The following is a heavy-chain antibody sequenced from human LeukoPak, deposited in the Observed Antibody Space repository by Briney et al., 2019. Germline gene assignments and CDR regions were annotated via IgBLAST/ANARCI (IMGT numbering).Heavy chain of an antibody. CDR2: ISSNGSTT. CDR1: GFNFNTFS. D-gene: IGHD3-3*01. J-gene: IGHJ4*02. CDR3: ARDGFCDF. Sequence: PGGSLRLSCAASGFNFNTFSMNWVRQAPGKGLEWVAYISSNGSTTYYADSMKGRFTISRDNAKNSLHLQMNGLRGEATAVYYCARDGFCDFWGQGTLVTVSS. V-gene: IGHV3-48*01.